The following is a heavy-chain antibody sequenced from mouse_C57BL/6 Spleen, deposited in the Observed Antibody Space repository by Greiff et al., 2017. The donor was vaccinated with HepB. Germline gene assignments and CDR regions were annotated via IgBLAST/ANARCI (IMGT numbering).Heavy chain of an antibody. V-gene: IGHV14-3*01. D-gene: IGHD4-1*01. CDR3: ARITGRGPYAMDY. CDR1: GFNIKNTY. CDR2: IDPANGNT. J-gene: IGHJ4*01. Sequence: VHVKQSVAELVRPGASVKLSCTASGFNIKNTYMHWVKQRPEQGLEWIGRIDPANGNTKYAPKFQGKATITADTSSNTAYLQLSSLTSEDTAIYYCARITGRGPYAMDYWGQGTSVTVSS.